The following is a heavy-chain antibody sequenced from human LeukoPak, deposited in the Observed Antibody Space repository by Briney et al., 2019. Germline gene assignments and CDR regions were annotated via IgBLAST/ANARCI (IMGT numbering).Heavy chain of an antibody. CDR3: ARRYSYGYENWFDP. J-gene: IGHJ5*02. Sequence: SETLSLTCTVSGGSISSSSYYWGWIRQPPGKGLEWIGSIYYSGSTYYNPSLKSRVTISVDTSKNQFSLKLSSVTAADTAVYYCARRYSYGYENWFDPWGQGTLVTVSS. V-gene: IGHV4-39*01. D-gene: IGHD5-18*01. CDR2: IYYSGST. CDR1: GGSISSSSYY.